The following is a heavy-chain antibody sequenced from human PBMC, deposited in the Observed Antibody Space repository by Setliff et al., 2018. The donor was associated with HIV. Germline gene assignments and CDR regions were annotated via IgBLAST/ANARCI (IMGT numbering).Heavy chain of an antibody. Sequence: SETLSLTCAVYGGSFNGYSWTWIRQPPGKGLEWIGGINHSGSTNYNPSLKSRVTISVDTSKSQFSLRLNSVTATDTAFYYCARGRFHRLHRPYSGSGSLGIQYFDYWGQGTPVTVSS. CDR2: INHSGST. V-gene: IGHV4-34*01. CDR3: ARGRFHRLHRPYSGSGSLGIQYFDY. CDR1: GGSFNGYS. J-gene: IGHJ4*02. D-gene: IGHD3-10*01.